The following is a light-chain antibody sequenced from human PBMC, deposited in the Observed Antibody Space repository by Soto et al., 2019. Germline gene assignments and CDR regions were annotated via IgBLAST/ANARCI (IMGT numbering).Light chain of an antibody. V-gene: IGLV2-14*01. Sequence: ALTQPASVSASPGQSITISCTGTSSDVGAYNYVSWYQQHPGKAPKLMIYEVSNRPSGVSNRFSGSKSGSTASLTISGLQAEDEADYYCSSYTSSSTLAYVFGTGTKLTVL. CDR1: SSDVGAYNY. CDR2: EVS. J-gene: IGLJ1*01. CDR3: SSYTSSSTLAYV.